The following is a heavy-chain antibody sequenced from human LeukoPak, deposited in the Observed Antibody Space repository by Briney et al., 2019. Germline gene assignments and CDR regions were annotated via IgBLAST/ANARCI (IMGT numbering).Heavy chain of an antibody. D-gene: IGHD1-26*01. CDR3: ARGVGSGSRLRAGDY. Sequence: PGGSLRISCAASGFTFSSYAMSWVRQAPGKGLEWVSAISGSGGSTYYADSVKGRFTISRDNSKNTLYLQMNSLRAEDTAVYYCARGVGSGSRLRAGDYWGQGTLVTVSS. CDR1: GFTFSSYA. J-gene: IGHJ4*02. CDR2: ISGSGGST. V-gene: IGHV3-23*01.